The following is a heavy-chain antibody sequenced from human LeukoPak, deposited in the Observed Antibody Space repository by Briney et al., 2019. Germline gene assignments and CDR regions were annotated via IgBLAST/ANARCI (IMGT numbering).Heavy chain of an antibody. J-gene: IGHJ4*02. Sequence: PGGSLRLSCAASGFTFSSYGMHWVRQAPGKGLEWVAFIRYDGSNKYYADSVKGRFTISRDNSKNTLYLQMNSLRAEDTAVYYCARQGLVVAYFDYWGQGNLVTVSS. CDR1: GFTFSSYG. V-gene: IGHV3-30*02. CDR3: ARQGLVVAYFDY. D-gene: IGHD3-22*01. CDR2: IRYDGSNK.